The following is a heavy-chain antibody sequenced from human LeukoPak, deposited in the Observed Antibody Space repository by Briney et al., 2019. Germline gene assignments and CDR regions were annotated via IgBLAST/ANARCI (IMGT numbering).Heavy chain of an antibody. V-gene: IGHV1-8*01. CDR2: MNPNSGNT. D-gene: IGHD6-13*01. CDR3: ARVSAAAAGFVDY. J-gene: IGHJ4*02. CDR1: GYTFTSYD. Sequence: ASVKVSCKASGYTFTSYDINWVRQATGQELEWMGWMNPNSGNTGYAQKFQGRVTMTRNTSISTAYMELSSLRSEDTAVYYCARVSAAAAGFVDYWGQGTLVTVSS.